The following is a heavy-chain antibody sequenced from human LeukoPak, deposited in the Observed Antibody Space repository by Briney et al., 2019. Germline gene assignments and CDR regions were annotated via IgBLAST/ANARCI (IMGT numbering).Heavy chain of an antibody. Sequence: GGSLRLSCAASGFTFSSYAMHWVRQAPGKGLEWVAVISYDGSNKHYADSVKGRFTISRDNSKNTLYLQMNSLRAEDTAVYYCARGSYFCGGDCYPSHYWGQGTLVTVSS. CDR3: ARGSYFCGGDCYPSHY. V-gene: IGHV3-30-3*01. CDR1: GFTFSSYA. CDR2: ISYDGSNK. D-gene: IGHD2-21*02. J-gene: IGHJ4*02.